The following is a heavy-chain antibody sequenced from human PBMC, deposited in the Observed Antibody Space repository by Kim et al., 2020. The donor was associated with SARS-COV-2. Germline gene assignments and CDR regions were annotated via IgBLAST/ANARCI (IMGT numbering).Heavy chain of an antibody. V-gene: IGHV3-23*01. J-gene: IGHJ4*02. CDR3: AKGEVRGYSYGYAGVSY. Sequence: KGRFAISRDNSKNTLYRQMNSLRAEDTAVYYCAKGEVRGYSYGYAGVSYWGQGTLVTVSS. D-gene: IGHD5-18*01.